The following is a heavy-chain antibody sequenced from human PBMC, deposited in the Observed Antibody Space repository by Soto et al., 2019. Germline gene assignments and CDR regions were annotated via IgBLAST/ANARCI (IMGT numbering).Heavy chain of an antibody. D-gene: IGHD1-20*01. CDR3: ASRYNNALSPPTCDL. J-gene: IGHJ5*02. CDR1: GFSVSGNY. CDR2: IYSGGST. V-gene: IGHV3-66*01. Sequence: EVQLVESGGGLVQPGGSLRLSCAVSGFSVSGNYMNWVRQAPGKGLECVSVIYSGGSTYYADAVNGRFTISRDNSKNTLYLQMDSLRAEDTAIYYCASRYNNALSPPTCDLWGQGTRVTVSS.